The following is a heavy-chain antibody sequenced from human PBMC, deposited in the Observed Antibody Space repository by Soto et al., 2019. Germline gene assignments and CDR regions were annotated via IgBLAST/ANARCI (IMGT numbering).Heavy chain of an antibody. V-gene: IGHV1-8*02. CDR3: ARERTGTTSMDV. Sequence: ASVKVSCKASGYTFTSYAIDWVRQAPGQRLEWMGWMNPNSGNTGYAQKFRGRVTMTRNTSISTAYMELSSLRSEDTAVYYCARERTGTTSMDVWGQGTTVTVSS. J-gene: IGHJ6*02. CDR1: GYTFTSYA. CDR2: MNPNSGNT. D-gene: IGHD1-1*01.